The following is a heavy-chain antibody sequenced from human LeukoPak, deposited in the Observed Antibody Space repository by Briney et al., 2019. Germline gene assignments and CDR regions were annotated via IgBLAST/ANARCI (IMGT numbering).Heavy chain of an antibody. CDR3: ARASQDYYGSGSYYRGGDAFDI. CDR2: IIPILGIA. J-gene: IGHJ3*02. CDR1: GGTFLNYA. V-gene: IGHV1-69*04. D-gene: IGHD3-10*01. Sequence: SVKVSCKTSGGTFLNYAISWVRQAPGQGLERMGRIIPILGIANYAQKFQARVTLTADKSTSTAYMELSSLRSDDTAVYYCARASQDYYGSGSYYRGGDAFDIWGQGTMVTVSS.